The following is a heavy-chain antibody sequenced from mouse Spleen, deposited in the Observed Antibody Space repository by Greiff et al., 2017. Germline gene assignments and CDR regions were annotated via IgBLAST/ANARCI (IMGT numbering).Heavy chain of an antibody. J-gene: IGHJ2*01. CDR3: AKNGGYGSYYFDY. CDR2: IWRGGST. V-gene: IGHV2-5*01. CDR1: GFSLTSYG. D-gene: IGHD1-2*01. Sequence: QVQLQQSGPGLVQPSQSLSITCTVSGFSLTSYGVHWVRQSPGKGLEWLGVIWRGGSTDYNAAFMSRLSITKDNSKSQVFFKMNSLQADDTAIYYCAKNGGYGSYYFDYWGQGTTLTVSS.